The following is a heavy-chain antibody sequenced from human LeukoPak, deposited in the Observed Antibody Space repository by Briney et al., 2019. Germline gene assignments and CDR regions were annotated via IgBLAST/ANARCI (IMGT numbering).Heavy chain of an antibody. CDR3: AKDGGHSSPTDY. Sequence: GGSLRLSCAASGFTFSSYDMTWVRQAPGKGLEWVSAISGSGGSTYYADSVKGRFTISRDNSKNTLYLQMNSLRAEDTAVYYCAKDGGHSSPTDYWGQGTLVTVSS. J-gene: IGHJ4*02. D-gene: IGHD6-13*01. V-gene: IGHV3-23*01. CDR1: GFTFSSYD. CDR2: ISGSGGST.